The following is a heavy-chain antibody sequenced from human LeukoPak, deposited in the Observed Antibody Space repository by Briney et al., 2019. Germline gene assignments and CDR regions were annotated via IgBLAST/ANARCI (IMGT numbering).Heavy chain of an antibody. J-gene: IGHJ4*02. V-gene: IGHV4-38-2*02. CDR2: IYYSGST. CDR1: GYSISSGYY. CDR3: ARLSTPFGELSQYIDY. D-gene: IGHD3-10*01. Sequence: SETLSLTCTVSGYSISSGYYWGWIRPPPGKGLEWIGNIYYSGSTYYNPSLKSRVTIAVDTSKNQFSLKLSSVTAADTAVYHCARLSTPFGELSQYIDYWGQGTLVTVSS.